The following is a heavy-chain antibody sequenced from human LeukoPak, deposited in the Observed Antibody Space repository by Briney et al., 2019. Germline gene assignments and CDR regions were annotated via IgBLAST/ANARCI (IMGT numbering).Heavy chain of an antibody. D-gene: IGHD4-17*01. CDR3: ARANPDYGDRGHYNYGMDV. CDR2: ISYDGSNN. CDR1: GFTFSSYA. Sequence: PGGSLRLSCAASGFTFSSYAMHWVRQAPGKGLEWVAVISYDGSNNYYADSVKGRFTISRDNSKNTLYLQMNSLRAEDTAVYYCARANPDYGDRGHYNYGMDVWGQGTTVTVSS. V-gene: IGHV3-30*04. J-gene: IGHJ6*02.